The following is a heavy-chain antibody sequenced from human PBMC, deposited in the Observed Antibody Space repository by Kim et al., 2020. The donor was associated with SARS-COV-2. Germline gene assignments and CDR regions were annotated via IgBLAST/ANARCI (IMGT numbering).Heavy chain of an antibody. J-gene: IGHJ4*02. CDR3: AKEVIITSGGFDY. Sequence: SYADSAKRRFTISRDNAKNSLFLQMNSLRDEDTAVYYCAKEVIITSGGFDYWGQGTLVTVSS. V-gene: IGHV3-48*02. D-gene: IGHD3-10*01.